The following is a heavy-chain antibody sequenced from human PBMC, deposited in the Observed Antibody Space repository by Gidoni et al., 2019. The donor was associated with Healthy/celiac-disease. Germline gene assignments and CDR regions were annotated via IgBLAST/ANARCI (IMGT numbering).Heavy chain of an antibody. J-gene: IGHJ3*02. CDR2: ISGSGGST. D-gene: IGHD1-7*01. CDR3: AKDLVTGTKGDAFDI. Sequence: EVQLLESGGGLVQPGGSLRLSCAASGLPFSSYAMSWVRQAPGKGVEWVSAISGSGGSTYYADSVKGRFTISRDNSKNTLYLQMNSLRAEDTAVYYCAKDLVTGTKGDAFDIWGQGTMVTVSS. CDR1: GLPFSSYA. V-gene: IGHV3-23*01.